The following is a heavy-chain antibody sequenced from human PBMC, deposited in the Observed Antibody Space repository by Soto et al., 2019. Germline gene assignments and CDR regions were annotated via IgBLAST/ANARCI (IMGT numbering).Heavy chain of an antibody. CDR2: IKRKIDGEAT. D-gene: IGHD2-15*01. J-gene: IGHJ6*02. Sequence: EVQLVESGGGLVKPGGSLRLSCAASGFSFSNAWMNWVRQAPGKGLEWVGRIKRKIDGEATDYAGPVKGRFTVFRDDSKSALYLQMNSLKGDDTAVYYCTTGSVEGDWGQGTTVTVS. V-gene: IGHV3-15*07. CDR1: GFSFSNAW. CDR3: TTGSVEGD.